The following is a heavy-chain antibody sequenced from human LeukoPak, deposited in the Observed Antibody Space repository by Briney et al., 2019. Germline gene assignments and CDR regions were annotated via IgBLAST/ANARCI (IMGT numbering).Heavy chain of an antibody. CDR2: ISYDGSNK. J-gene: IGHJ4*02. CDR3: ARGIRDGYKKGYYFDY. CDR1: GFTFSSYA. Sequence: GGSLRLSCAASGFTFSSYAMHWVRQAPGKGLEWVAVISYDGSNKYYADSVKGRFTISRDNSKNTLYLQMNSLRAEDTAVYCCARGIRDGYKKGYYFDYWGQGTLVTVSS. V-gene: IGHV3-30-3*01. D-gene: IGHD5-24*01.